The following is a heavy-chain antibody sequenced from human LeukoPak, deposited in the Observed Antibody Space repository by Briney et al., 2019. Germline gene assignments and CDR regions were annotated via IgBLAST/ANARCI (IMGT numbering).Heavy chain of an antibody. D-gene: IGHD2-2*01. Sequence: SETLSLTCAVYGGSFSGYYWSWNRQPPGKGLEWIGEINHSGSTNYNPSLKSRVTISVDTSKNQFSLKLSSVTAAVTAVYYCARGTLGSSTSRGGYMDVWGKGTTVTVSS. V-gene: IGHV4-34*01. CDR2: INHSGST. CDR1: GGSFSGYY. CDR3: ARGTLGSSTSRGGYMDV. J-gene: IGHJ6*03.